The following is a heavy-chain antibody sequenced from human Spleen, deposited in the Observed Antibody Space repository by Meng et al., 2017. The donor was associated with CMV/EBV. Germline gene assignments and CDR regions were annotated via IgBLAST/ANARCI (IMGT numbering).Heavy chain of an antibody. Sequence: GGSLRLSCAASGFTFSSYAMSWVRQAPGKGLEWVSGISASGRYTYSAESVKGRFTISRDNSKNTLYLQMNSLRAEDTAVFYCAKAPPPYGDLVDYWGQGTLVTVSS. V-gene: IGHV3-23*01. D-gene: IGHD4-17*01. J-gene: IGHJ4*02. CDR3: AKAPPPYGDLVDY. CDR1: GFTFSSYA. CDR2: ISASGRYT.